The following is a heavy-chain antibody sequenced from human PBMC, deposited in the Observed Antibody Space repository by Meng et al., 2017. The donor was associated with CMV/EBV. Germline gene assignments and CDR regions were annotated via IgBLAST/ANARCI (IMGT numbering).Heavy chain of an antibody. J-gene: IGHJ5*02. CDR3: ARDKGMVELGSWFDP. Sequence: QVHVQRSGPGLVKPSQHPSLTRATSGDSVSSNSAAWNWIRQSPSRGLEWLGRTYYRSKWYNDYAVSVKSRITINPDTSKNQFSLQLNSVTPEDTAVYYCARDKGMVELGSWFDPWGQGTLVTVSS. V-gene: IGHV6-1*01. D-gene: IGHD2-15*01. CDR1: GDSVSSNSAA. CDR2: TYYRSKWYN.